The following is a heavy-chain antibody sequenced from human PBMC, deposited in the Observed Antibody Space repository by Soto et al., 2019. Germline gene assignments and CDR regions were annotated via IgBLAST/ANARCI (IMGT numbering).Heavy chain of an antibody. CDR1: GFTVSSNY. J-gene: IGHJ6*03. CDR3: ARLSYGDYGYYYYYMDV. Sequence: PGGSLRFSCAASGFTVSSNYISWVRQAPGKGLEWVSVIYCGGSTYYADSVKGRFTISRHNSKNSLYLQMNSLRAEDTAVYYCARLSYGDYGYYYYYMDVWGKGTTVTVSS. V-gene: IGHV3-53*04. CDR2: IYCGGST. D-gene: IGHD4-17*01.